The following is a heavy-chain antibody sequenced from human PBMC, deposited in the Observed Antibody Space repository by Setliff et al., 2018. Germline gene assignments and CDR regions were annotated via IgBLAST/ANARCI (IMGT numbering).Heavy chain of an antibody. D-gene: IGHD3-22*01. J-gene: IGHJ2*01. CDR2: MDPNSGNT. V-gene: IGHV1-8*03. CDR3: ARGRASGGYFEVWYSDL. CDR1: GYTFMSYD. Sequence: ASVKVSCKASGYTFMSYDINWVRQATGQGLEWVGWMDPNSGNTAYGRKFQDRVTITRXXXISTXXXXXXXXXXXDTAVYYCARGRASGGYFEVWYSDLWGRGTLVTVSS.